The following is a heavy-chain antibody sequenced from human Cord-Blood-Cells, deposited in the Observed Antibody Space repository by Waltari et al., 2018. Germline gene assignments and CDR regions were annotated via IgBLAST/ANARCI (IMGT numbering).Heavy chain of an antibody. V-gene: IGHV1-3*01. CDR2: INAGNGNT. CDR1: AYTSTRYA. Sequence: QVPLVQSGCAGKKSGAPVTDSCMAPAYTSTRYAIHWVRQAPGQRLEWMGWINAGNGNTKYSQKFQGRVTITRDTSASTAYMELSSLRSEDTAVYYCARDVIDAFDIWGQGTMVTVSS. J-gene: IGHJ3*02. CDR3: ARDVIDAFDI.